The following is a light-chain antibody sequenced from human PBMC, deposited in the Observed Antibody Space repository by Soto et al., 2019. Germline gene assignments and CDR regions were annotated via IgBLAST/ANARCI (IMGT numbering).Light chain of an antibody. CDR2: AAS. V-gene: IGKV1-39*01. CDR1: QSLSSD. Sequence: DSQMTQSPSSLSASVGNRVTITCRASQSLSSDLNWYQQKPGKAPKLLIYAASSLQSGVPSRFSGSGSGTDFTLTISSLQPEDFATYHCQQSYSTPRTFGQGTKVEIK. CDR3: QQSYSTPRT. J-gene: IGKJ1*01.